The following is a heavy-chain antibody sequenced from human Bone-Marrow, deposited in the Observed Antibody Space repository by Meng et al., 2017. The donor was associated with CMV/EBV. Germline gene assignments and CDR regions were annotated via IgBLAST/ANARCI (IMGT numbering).Heavy chain of an antibody. J-gene: IGHJ4*02. V-gene: IGHV3-7*01. D-gene: IGHD3-3*01. CDR2: IKQDGSEA. CDR3: AREEGDF. Sequence: GESLKISCVASGFTFTSYLMSWVRQAPGKGLEWVANIKQDGSEAYYEDSVKGRFTISRDNTKNSLYLQMNSLRVEDTAVYYCAREEGDFWGQGTRVTVSS. CDR1: GFTFTSYL.